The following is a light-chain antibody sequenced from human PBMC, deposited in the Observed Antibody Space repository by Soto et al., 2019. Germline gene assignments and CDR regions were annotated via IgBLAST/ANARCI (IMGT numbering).Light chain of an antibody. J-gene: IGLJ2*01. Sequence: QSVPTQPPSASGSPGQSATISCTGTSSDVGGYNYVSWYQQYPGKAPKLMIYKVSKRPSGVPDRFSGSKSGNTASLTVSGLQAEDEADYYCSSYAGSSTWVFGGGTKLTVL. CDR2: KVS. CDR1: SSDVGGYNY. CDR3: SSYAGSSTWV. V-gene: IGLV2-8*01.